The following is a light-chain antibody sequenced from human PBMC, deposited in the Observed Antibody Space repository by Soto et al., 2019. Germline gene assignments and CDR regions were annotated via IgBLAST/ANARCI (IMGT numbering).Light chain of an antibody. J-gene: IGKJ1*01. Sequence: EIVMTQSPATLSVSPGERATLSCRASQSVSSNLAWYQQKPGQAPRLLMYGASTRAPGIPDRFSGSGSGTAFTHTINSLQSEDFAVYYCQQHNYCPPWTFGQGTKVEIK. CDR3: QQHNYCPPWT. CDR2: GAS. CDR1: QSVSSN. V-gene: IGKV3-15*01.